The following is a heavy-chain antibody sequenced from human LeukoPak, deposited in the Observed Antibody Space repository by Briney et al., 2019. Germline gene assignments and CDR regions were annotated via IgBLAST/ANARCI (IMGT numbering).Heavy chain of an antibody. J-gene: IGHJ4*02. CDR3: ARGYSSSWYYFDY. Sequence: GASVKVSCKASGYTFTSYYMHWVRQAPGQGLEWMGIINPSGGSTSYAQKFQGRVTITADKSTSTAYMELSSLRSEDTAVYYCARGYSSSWYYFDYWGQGTLVTVSS. V-gene: IGHV1-46*01. CDR2: INPSGGST. CDR1: GYTFTSYY. D-gene: IGHD6-13*01.